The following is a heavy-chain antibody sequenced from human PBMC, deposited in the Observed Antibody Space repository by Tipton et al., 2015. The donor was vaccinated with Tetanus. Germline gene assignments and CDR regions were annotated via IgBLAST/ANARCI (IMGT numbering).Heavy chain of an antibody. Sequence: TLSLTCTVSGDSVSTGNFYWSWIRQPPGKGLEWIAFIHHSGLAFSKPSLKSRVSISIDTSQNQFSLRLTSVTAADTAVYYCARLTGHSMDVVDYYYFGMDVWGQGTKVTVSS. V-gene: IGHV4-30-4*01. J-gene: IGHJ6*02. CDR1: GDSVSTGNFY. D-gene: IGHD2-21*01. CDR3: ARLTGHSMDVVDYYYFGMDV. CDR2: IHHSGLA.